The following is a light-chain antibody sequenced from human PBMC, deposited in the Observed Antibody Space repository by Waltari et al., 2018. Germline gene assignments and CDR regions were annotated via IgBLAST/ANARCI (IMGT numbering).Light chain of an antibody. CDR2: ASS. Sequence: AIRLTQSPSSIAASTGDRVTITCRASQGVGSYLAWYQQKSGRAPKRLLYASSSLEAEVSSMFGGSGSGTDFTLTISCLQSEDFASYFCQQYYSYPVTFGQGTRV. J-gene: IGKJ1*01. CDR3: QQYYSYPVT. V-gene: IGKV1-8*01. CDR1: QGVGSY.